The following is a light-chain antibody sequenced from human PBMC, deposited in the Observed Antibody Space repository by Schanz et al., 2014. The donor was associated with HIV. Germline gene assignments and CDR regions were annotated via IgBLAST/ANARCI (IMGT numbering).Light chain of an antibody. CDR3: ASYAGSNNLV. CDR2: DVS. V-gene: IGLV2-8*01. J-gene: IGLJ2*01. CDR1: SSDVGGYNY. Sequence: QSALTQPPSASGSPGQSVTISCTGTSSDVGGYNYVSWYQQHPGKAPKLMIYDVSNRPSGVSDRFSGSKSDNTASLTVSGLQAEDEAYYYCASYAGSNNLVFGGGTKLTVL.